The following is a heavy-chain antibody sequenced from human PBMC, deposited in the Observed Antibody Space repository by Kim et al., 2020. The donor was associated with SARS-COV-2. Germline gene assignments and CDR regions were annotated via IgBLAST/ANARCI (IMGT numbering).Heavy chain of an antibody. CDR2: ISSDGNIK. Sequence: GGSLRLSCAASGFTFSSYDMHWVRQAPGKGLEWVAVISSDGNIKFYVDSVKGRFTISRDNSKNTLYLQMNSLRAEDTAMYCCSRHLHYYDSSAYSGFDYWGQGTLVTVSS. CDR1: GFTFSSYD. J-gene: IGHJ4*02. CDR3: SRHLHYYDSSAYSGFDY. D-gene: IGHD3-22*01. V-gene: IGHV3-33*05.